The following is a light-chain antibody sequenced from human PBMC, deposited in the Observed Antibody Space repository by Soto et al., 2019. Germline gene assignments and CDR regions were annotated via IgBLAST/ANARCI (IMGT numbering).Light chain of an antibody. Sequence: QSVLTQPASVSGSPGQSITISCTGTSSDVGGYNYVSWYQQHPGKAPKLMIYEVSNRPSGVSNRFPGSKSGNTATLTISGLQAEDEADNYCSSYTSSSTLEVFGGGTKLTVL. J-gene: IGLJ3*02. V-gene: IGLV2-14*01. CDR3: SSYTSSSTLEV. CDR1: SSDVGGYNY. CDR2: EVS.